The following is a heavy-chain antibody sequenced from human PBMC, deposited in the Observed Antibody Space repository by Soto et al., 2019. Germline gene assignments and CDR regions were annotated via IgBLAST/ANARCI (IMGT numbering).Heavy chain of an antibody. Sequence: SVKVSCKASGGTFSSYAISWVLQAPGQGLEWMGGIIPIFGTANYAQKFQGRVTITADESTSTAYMELSSLRSEDTAVYYCARRRSGHTSSTRSYYYYGMDVWGQGTTVTVSS. J-gene: IGHJ6*02. CDR1: GGTFSSYA. V-gene: IGHV1-69*13. D-gene: IGHD3-3*01. CDR3: ARRRSGHTSSTRSYYYYGMDV. CDR2: IIPIFGTA.